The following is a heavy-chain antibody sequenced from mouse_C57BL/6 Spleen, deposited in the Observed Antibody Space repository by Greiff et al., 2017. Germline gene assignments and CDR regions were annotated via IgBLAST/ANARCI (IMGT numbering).Heavy chain of an antibody. V-gene: IGHV14-2*01. CDR1: GFNIKDYY. Sequence: EVQLQQSGAELVKPGASVKLSCTASGFNIKDYYMHWVKQRTEQGLEWIGRSDPEDGETTYAPKFQGKATITADTSSNTAYLQLSSLTSEDTAVYYCARMVATRYFDVWGTGTTVTVSS. CDR3: ARMVATRYFDV. J-gene: IGHJ1*03. D-gene: IGHD1-1*02. CDR2: SDPEDGET.